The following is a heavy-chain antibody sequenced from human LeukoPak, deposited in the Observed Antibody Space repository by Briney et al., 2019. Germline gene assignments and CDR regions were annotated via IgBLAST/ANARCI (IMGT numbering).Heavy chain of an antibody. CDR2: ISSSSSTI. V-gene: IGHV3-48*01. Sequence: PGGSLRLSCAASGFTFSSYSMNWVRQAPGKGLEWVSYISSSSSTIYYADSVKGRFTISRDNSKNTLYLQMNSLRAEDTALYYCAKDYGPLSSYWGQGTLVTVSS. CDR1: GFTFSSYS. J-gene: IGHJ4*02. CDR3: AKDYGPLSSY. D-gene: IGHD4-17*01.